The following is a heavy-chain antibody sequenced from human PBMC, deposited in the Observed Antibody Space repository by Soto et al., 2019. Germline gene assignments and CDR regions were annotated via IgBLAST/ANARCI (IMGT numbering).Heavy chain of an antibody. CDR3: ARGDATKIVVTTYYAMDV. Sequence: QVQLVQSGAEVKKPGSSVKVSCKASGGSLSNYGISWVRQAPGQGLEWMGAIIPVFGTPNYAQKFQDRVTITADESTTTVYMELRSLTSEDTAVYYCARGDATKIVVTTYYAMDVWGQGTTVTVSS. J-gene: IGHJ6*02. V-gene: IGHV1-69*12. D-gene: IGHD3-22*01. CDR1: GGSLSNYG. CDR2: IIPVFGTP.